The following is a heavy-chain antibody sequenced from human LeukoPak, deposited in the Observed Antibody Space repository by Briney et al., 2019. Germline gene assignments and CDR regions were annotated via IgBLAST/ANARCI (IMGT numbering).Heavy chain of an antibody. J-gene: IGHJ4*02. CDR2: ISGSGGST. Sequence: PGGSLRLSCAASGFTFSSYAMSWVRHAPGKGLEWVSAISGSGGSTYYADSVQGRFTISRDNSKNTLYLQMNSLRAEDTAVYYCAKDSLGATDYFDYWGQGTLVTVSS. V-gene: IGHV3-23*01. CDR3: AKDSLGATDYFDY. CDR1: GFTFSSYA. D-gene: IGHD1-26*01.